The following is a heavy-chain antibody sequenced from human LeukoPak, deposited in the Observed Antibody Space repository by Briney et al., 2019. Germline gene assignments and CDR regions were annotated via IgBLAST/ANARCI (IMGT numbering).Heavy chain of an antibody. J-gene: IGHJ4*02. Sequence: PSETLSLTCTVSGGSISSNSYYWGWIRQPPGKGLEWIGEINHSGSTNYNPFLKRRVTISASPSKKPFSLKPRPVTAAEPAVYYCARDLFGSGSYRYWRQGTLVTVSS. V-gene: IGHV4-39*07. D-gene: IGHD3-10*01. CDR2: INHSGST. CDR3: ARDLFGSGSYRY. CDR1: GGSISSNSYY.